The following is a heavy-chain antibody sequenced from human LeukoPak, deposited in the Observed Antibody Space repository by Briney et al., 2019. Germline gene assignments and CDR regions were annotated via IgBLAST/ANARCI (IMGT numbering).Heavy chain of an antibody. J-gene: IGHJ3*02. V-gene: IGHV4-39*01. D-gene: IGHD3-22*01. CDR3: ARMLYDSSGLSAFDI. CDR2: VYYTRST. Sequence: SETLSLTCTVSGGSISSSTYYWGWIRQPPGKGLEWVGSVYYTRSTYYNPSLKSRVTISVDTSKNQFSLKLTSVAASDTAVYYCARMLYDSSGLSAFDIWGQGTMVTASS. CDR1: GGSISSSTYY.